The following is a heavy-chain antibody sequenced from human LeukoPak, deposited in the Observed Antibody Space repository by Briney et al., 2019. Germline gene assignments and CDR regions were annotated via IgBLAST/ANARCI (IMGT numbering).Heavy chain of an antibody. J-gene: IGHJ4*02. CDR3: ARERGYYDSSGYYYSTFDY. D-gene: IGHD3-22*01. CDR1: GGSISGGDYY. CDR2: IYYSGST. V-gene: IGHV4-30-4*01. Sequence: SETLSLTCTVSGGSISGGDYYWSWIRQPPGKGLEWIGYIYYSGSTYYNPSLKSRVTISVDTSKNQFSLKLSSVTAADTAVYYCARERGYYDSSGYYYSTFDYWGQGTLVTVSS.